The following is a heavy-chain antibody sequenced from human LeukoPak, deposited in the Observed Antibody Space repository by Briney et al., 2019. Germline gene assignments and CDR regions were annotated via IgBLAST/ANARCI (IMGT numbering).Heavy chain of an antibody. V-gene: IGHV1-2*02. CDR3: ARRGIAVAGTPPEEWEYYYYMDV. CDR2: INPNSGGT. CDR1: GYTFTGYY. D-gene: IGHD6-19*01. Sequence: ASVKVSCKASGYTFTGYYMHWVRQAPGQGLEWMGWINPNSGGTNYAQKFQGRVTMTRDTSISTAYMELSRLRSDDTAVYYCARRGIAVAGTPPEEWEYYYYMDVWGTGTTVTISS. J-gene: IGHJ6*03.